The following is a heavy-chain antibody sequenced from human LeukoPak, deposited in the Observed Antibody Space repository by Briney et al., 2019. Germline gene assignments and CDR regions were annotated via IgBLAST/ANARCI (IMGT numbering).Heavy chain of an antibody. CDR1: GFTFSSYA. CDR3: AKLGGLLFDP. D-gene: IGHD3-16*01. Sequence: GGSLKLSCAASGFTFSSYAMTWVRQAPGKGLQWVSAITGSDRSTYYADSVEGRFIISRDNSKNTLYLQMNSLRAEDTAVYYCAKLGGLLFDPWGQGTLVTVSS. J-gene: IGHJ5*02. V-gene: IGHV3-23*01. CDR2: ITGSDRST.